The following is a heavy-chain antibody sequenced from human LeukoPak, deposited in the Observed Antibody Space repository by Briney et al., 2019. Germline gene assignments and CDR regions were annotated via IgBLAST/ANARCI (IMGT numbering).Heavy chain of an antibody. CDR2: IIPIFGTA. D-gene: IGHD1-26*01. Sequence: SVKVSCKASGGTFSSYAISWVRQAPGQGLEWMGGIIPIFGTANYAQKFQGRVTITADESTSTAYMELSSLRSEDTAVYYCARAESGSYSDPDEYFQHWGQGTLVTVSS. CDR3: ARAESGSYSDPDEYFQH. V-gene: IGHV1-69*13. J-gene: IGHJ1*01. CDR1: GGTFSSYA.